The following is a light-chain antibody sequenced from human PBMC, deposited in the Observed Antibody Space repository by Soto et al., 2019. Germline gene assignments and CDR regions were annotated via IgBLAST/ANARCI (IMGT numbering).Light chain of an antibody. CDR1: ERINSAY. CDR3: QQYYSTPIT. J-gene: IGKJ5*01. V-gene: IGKV3-15*01. CDR2: GAS. Sequence: EIVLTQSPGTLSLSRGERATLSCRASERINSAYLAWYQQKPGQAPRLLIYGASTRATGIPARFSGSGSGTEFTLTISSLQAEDLAVYYCQQYYSTPITFGQGTRLDIK.